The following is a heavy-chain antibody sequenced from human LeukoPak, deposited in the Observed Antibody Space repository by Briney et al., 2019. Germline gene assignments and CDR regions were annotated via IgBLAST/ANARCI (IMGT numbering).Heavy chain of an antibody. Sequence: GESLKISCKGFGYNFATYWIVWVRQMPGKGLEWMGIIYPGDSDTIYSPSFQGQVTISADKSTSTAHLQWSSLTASDTAIYYCLRREGNSHYDYWGQGTLVTVSS. V-gene: IGHV5-51*01. D-gene: IGHD4-23*01. CDR2: IYPGDSDT. CDR3: LRREGNSHYDY. J-gene: IGHJ4*02. CDR1: GYNFATYW.